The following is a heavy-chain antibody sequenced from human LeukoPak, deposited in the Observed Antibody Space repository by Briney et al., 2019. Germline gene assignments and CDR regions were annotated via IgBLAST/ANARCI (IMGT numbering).Heavy chain of an antibody. J-gene: IGHJ4*02. CDR3: ARDRWELLRSVDY. CDR1: GFTFSSYS. D-gene: IGHD2-15*01. Sequence: GGSLRLSCAASGFTFSSYSTNWVRQAPGKGLEWLSSIGSTGAYIFYADSVKGRFTISRDNAKNSLSLQMTSLRAEDTAVYYCARDRWELLRSVDYWGQGTLVTVSS. V-gene: IGHV3-21*01. CDR2: IGSTGAYI.